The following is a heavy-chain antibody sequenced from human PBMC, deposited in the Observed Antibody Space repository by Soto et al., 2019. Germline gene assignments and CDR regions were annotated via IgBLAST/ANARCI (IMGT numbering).Heavy chain of an antibody. Sequence: GGSLRLSCVASGFAFSTFGMHWVRQAPGKGLEWVAFISHDGSKKYFVDSVKGRFTISRDDSGNTLYLQMSSLRADDTAVYYCAKDWNDANYDYGTDVWGQGTTVTVSS. J-gene: IGHJ6*02. CDR3: AKDWNDANYDYGTDV. CDR2: ISHDGSKK. D-gene: IGHD1-1*01. V-gene: IGHV3-30*18. CDR1: GFAFSTFG.